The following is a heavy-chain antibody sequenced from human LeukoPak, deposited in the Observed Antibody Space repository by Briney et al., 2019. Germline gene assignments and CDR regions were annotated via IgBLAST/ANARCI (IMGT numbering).Heavy chain of an antibody. CDR3: ARMSDTSMGFDI. CDR2: IIPIFGTP. CDR1: GDTFTTYT. Sequence: SVKVSCKASGDTFTTYTFNWVRQAPGQGPEWMGRIIPIFGTPNYALRYQGRVTIAADRSTSTVYLQLNSLEFDDTAVYYCARMSDTSMGFDIWGQGTMVTVSS. V-gene: IGHV1-69*08. D-gene: IGHD5-18*01. J-gene: IGHJ3*02.